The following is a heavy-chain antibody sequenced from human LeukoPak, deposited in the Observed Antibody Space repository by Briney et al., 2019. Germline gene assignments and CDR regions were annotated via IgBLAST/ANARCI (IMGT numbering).Heavy chain of an antibody. CDR1: GYTFTGYY. V-gene: IGHV1-2*02. J-gene: IGHJ4*02. CDR3: ARGFIGGVYYFDY. Sequence: ASVKVSRKASGYTFTGYYMHWVRQAPGQGLEWMGWINPNSGGTNYAQKFQGRVTMTRDASISTAYMELSRLRSDDTAVYYCARGFIGGVYYFDYWGQGTLVTVSS. CDR2: INPNSGGT. D-gene: IGHD3-16*01.